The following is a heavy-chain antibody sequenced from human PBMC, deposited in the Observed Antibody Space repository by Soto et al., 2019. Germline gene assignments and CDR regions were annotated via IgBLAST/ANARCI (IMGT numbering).Heavy chain of an antibody. CDR2: INAGNGNT. CDR3: ARGPITMIGYYFDY. CDR1: GYTFTTYS. V-gene: IGHV1-3*01. Sequence: ASVKVSCKASGYTFTTYSMHWVRQAPGQRLEWMGWINAGNGNTKYSQKFQGRVTITRDTSASTAYMELSSLRSEDTAVYYCARGPITMIGYYFDYWGQGTLVTVSS. J-gene: IGHJ4*02. D-gene: IGHD3-10*02.